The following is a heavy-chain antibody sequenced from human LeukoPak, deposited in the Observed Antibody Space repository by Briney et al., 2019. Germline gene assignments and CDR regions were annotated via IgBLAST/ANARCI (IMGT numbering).Heavy chain of an antibody. J-gene: IGHJ4*02. Sequence: GRSLRLSCAASGFTFSSYGMHWVRQAPGKGLEWVAVIWYDGSNKYYADSVKGRFTISRDNSKNTLYLQMNSLRAEDTAVYYCAREPYIVVVVAATDYWGQGTLVTVSS. V-gene: IGHV3-33*01. CDR1: GFTFSSYG. CDR3: AREPYIVVVVAATDY. D-gene: IGHD2-15*01. CDR2: IWYDGSNK.